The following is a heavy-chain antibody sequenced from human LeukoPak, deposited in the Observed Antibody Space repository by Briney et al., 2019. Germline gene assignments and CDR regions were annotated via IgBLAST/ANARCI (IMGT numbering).Heavy chain of an antibody. CDR2: ISGSGGST. CDR3: AKVALNYYGSGSYYGMDV. CDR1: GFTFSSYA. J-gene: IGHJ6*02. V-gene: IGHV3-23*01. Sequence: GGSLRLSCAASGFTFSSYAMSWVRQAPGKGLEWVSAISGSGGSTYYADSVKGRFTISRDNSKNTLYLQMNSLRAEDTAVYYCAKVALNYYGSGSYYGMDVWGQGTTVTVSS. D-gene: IGHD3-10*01.